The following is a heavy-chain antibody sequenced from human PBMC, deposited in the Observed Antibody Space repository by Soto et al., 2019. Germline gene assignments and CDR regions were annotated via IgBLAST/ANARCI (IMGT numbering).Heavy chain of an antibody. CDR1: GGSISSSNW. V-gene: IGHV4-4*02. D-gene: IGHD6-19*01. J-gene: IGHJ4*02. CDR3: ARDPKGYSSGGYEY. Sequence: QVQLQESGPGLVKPSGTLSLTCAVSGGSISSSNWWNWVRQPPGQGLEWSGEIYHSGSTNYNPSLKSRVTISLDKSKNQFTLKLNSVTAADTAVYYCARDPKGYSSGGYEYWGQGTLVTVSS. CDR2: IYHSGST.